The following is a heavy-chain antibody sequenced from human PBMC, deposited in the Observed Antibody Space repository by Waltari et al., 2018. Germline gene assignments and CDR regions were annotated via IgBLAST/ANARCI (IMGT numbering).Heavy chain of an antibody. D-gene: IGHD2-15*01. J-gene: IGHJ4*02. CDR1: GFTFSSYS. CDR3: ARDRFYGGNPFDY. CDR2: ISSSSSYI. V-gene: IGHV3-21*01. Sequence: EVQLVESGGGLVKPGGSLRLSCAASGFTFSSYSMNWVRQAPGKGLEWVSSISSSSSYIYYADSVKGRFTISRDNAKNSLYLQMNSLRAEDTAVYYCARDRFYGGNPFDYWGQGTLVTVSS.